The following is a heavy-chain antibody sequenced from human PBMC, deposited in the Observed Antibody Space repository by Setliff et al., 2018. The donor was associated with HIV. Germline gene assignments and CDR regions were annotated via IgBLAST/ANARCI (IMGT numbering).Heavy chain of an antibody. CDR2: INHSGST. CDR3: FLFYDDRSGFYWD. V-gene: IGHV4-34*01. D-gene: IGHD3-22*01. Sequence: LSLTCAVYGGSFSDYYWSWIRQPPGKGLEWIGEINHSGSTNYNPSLKSRLSISVDTSKNQFSLKVTSVTAADTATYYCFLFYDDRSGFYWDWGQGTPVTVSS. J-gene: IGHJ4*02. CDR1: GGSFSDYY.